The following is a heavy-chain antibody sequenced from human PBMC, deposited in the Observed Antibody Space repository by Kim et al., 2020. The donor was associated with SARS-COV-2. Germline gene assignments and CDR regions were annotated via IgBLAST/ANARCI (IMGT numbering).Heavy chain of an antibody. CDR3: AREANSSGRAGSFDY. D-gene: IGHD6-19*01. Sequence: GGSLRLSCAASEFTFSSYVMHWVRQAPGKGLEWVAAISSDGTDKYYADSVKGRFTISRDNSKNTLHLQMNSLRAEDTAVYYCAREANSSGRAGSFDYWG. J-gene: IGHJ4*01. V-gene: IGHV3-33*05. CDR2: ISSDGTDK. CDR1: EFTFSSYV.